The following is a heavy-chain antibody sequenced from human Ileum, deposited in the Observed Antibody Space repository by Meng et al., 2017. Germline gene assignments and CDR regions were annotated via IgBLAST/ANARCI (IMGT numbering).Heavy chain of an antibody. CDR3: ARGGGRYGPDFDY. D-gene: IGHD3-16*01. V-gene: IGHV4-34*02. CDR2: INHSGST. CDR1: GGSFIGYY. Sequence: QAPVRRGGPGILKPSVPRPLPCRVDGGSFIGYYWSWIRQPPGKGLEWIGEINHSGSTNYNPSLKSRVTISVDTSKNQFSLKLSSVTAADTAVYYCARGGGRYGPDFDYWGQGTLVTVSS. J-gene: IGHJ4*02.